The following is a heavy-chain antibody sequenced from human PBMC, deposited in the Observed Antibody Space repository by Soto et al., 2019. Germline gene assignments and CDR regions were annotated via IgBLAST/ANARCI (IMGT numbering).Heavy chain of an antibody. Sequence: PSETLSLTCAVSGGSISSGGYSWSWIRQPPGKGLEGIGYIYYSGTTYYNPSLNSRVTVSVDTSKNQFSLKVTSVTAADTAVYYCARLHGYCISSSCHGHYAMDVWGQGTTVTVSS. CDR3: ARLHGYCISSSCHGHYAMDV. V-gene: IGHV4-30-2*03. J-gene: IGHJ6*02. CDR2: IYYSGTT. CDR1: GGSISSGGYS. D-gene: IGHD2-2*01.